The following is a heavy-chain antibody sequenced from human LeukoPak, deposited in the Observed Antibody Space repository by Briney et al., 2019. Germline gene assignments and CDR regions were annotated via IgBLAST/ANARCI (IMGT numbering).Heavy chain of an antibody. J-gene: IGHJ1*01. CDR3: AGWGQQLVPGFQH. CDR2: IYYSGST. CDR1: GGSISSGGYY. D-gene: IGHD6-13*01. Sequence: SETLSLTCTVSGGSISSGGYYWSWIRQHPGKGLEWIGYIYYSGSTYYNPSLKSRVTISVDTSKNQFSLKLSSVTAADTAVYYCAGWGQQLVPGFQHWGQGTLVTVSS. V-gene: IGHV4-31*03.